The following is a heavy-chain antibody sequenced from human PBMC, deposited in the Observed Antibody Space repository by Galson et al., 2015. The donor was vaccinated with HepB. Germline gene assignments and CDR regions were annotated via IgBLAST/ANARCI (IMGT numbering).Heavy chain of an antibody. CDR1: GFIFRHHA. CDR3: VKEGAWFGGDWFDP. V-gene: IGHV3-23*01. D-gene: IGHD3-16*01. CDR2: INGRGSTR. Sequence: SLRLSCAGSGFIFRHHAMAWIRQAPGKGLEWVSGINGRGSTRSYSDAVKGRFSISRDNSKDTVFLQMDNLRPEDTAVYYCVKEGAWFGGDWFDPWSQGALVTVS. J-gene: IGHJ5*02.